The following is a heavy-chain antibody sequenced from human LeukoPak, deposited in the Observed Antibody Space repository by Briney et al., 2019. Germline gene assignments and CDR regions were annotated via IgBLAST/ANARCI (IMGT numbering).Heavy chain of an antibody. Sequence: PSETLSLTCTVSGGSISSGGYYWSWIRQHPGKGLEWIGYIYYSGSTYYNPSLKRRVTISVETSKNQFSLKLSSVTAADTAVYYCARDLGGFWSGYYYYWGQGTLVTVSS. CDR2: IYYSGST. CDR1: GGSISSGGYY. D-gene: IGHD3-3*01. V-gene: IGHV4-31*03. J-gene: IGHJ4*02. CDR3: ARDLGGFWSGYYYY.